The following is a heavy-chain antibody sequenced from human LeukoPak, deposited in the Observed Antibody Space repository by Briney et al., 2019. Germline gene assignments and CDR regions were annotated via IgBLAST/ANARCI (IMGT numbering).Heavy chain of an antibody. V-gene: IGHV3-23*01. CDR3: AKDEYSSGWATVRFDY. D-gene: IGHD6-19*01. Sequence: GGSLRLSCATSGFSFSSYAMSWVRQAPGKGLEWVSAMSSSDDGRYYAASVRGRFTISRDNSKNTLYLQMNSLRAEDTAVYYCAKDEYSSGWATVRFDYWGQGTLVTVSS. J-gene: IGHJ4*02. CDR2: MSSSDDGR. CDR1: GFSFSSYA.